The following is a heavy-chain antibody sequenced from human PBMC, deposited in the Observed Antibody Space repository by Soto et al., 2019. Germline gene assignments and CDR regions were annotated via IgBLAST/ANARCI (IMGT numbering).Heavy chain of an antibody. CDR1: GGSISGGGYY. CDR3: AKDPLYGWFDP. CDR2: VSDSGST. D-gene: IGHD2-2*02. V-gene: IGHV4-31*03. Sequence: LSLTCTVSGGSISGGGYYWSWIRQHPGKGLEWIGFVSDSGSTYCNPSLKSRVTISVDTSRNQFSLNLNSVTAADTAVYYCAKDPLYGWFDPWGQGTLVTVSS. J-gene: IGHJ5*02.